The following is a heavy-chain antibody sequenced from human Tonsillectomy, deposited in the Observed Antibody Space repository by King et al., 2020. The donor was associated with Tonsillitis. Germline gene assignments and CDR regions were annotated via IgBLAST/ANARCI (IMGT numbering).Heavy chain of an antibody. CDR2: ISSNGGST. Sequence: VQLVESGGGLVQPGGSLRLSCAASGFTFSTYAMYWVRQAPGKGLEYVSAISSNGGSTYYANSVKGRFTISRDNSENTLYLQMGSLRTEDMAVYYCARGSILETYGSPCFDYWGQGTLVTVSS. D-gene: IGHD3-3*01. J-gene: IGHJ4*02. V-gene: IGHV3-64*01. CDR1: GFTFSTYA. CDR3: ARGSILETYGSPCFDY.